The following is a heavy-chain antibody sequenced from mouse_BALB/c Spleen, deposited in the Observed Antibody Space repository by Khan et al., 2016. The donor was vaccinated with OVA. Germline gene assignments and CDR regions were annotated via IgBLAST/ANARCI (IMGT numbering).Heavy chain of an antibody. D-gene: IGHD1-2*01. V-gene: IGHV14-3*02. CDR2: IDPTNGNT. CDR3: AHSLLLYAMNY. J-gene: IGHJ4*01. CDR1: GFNIKNTY. Sequence: VQLQQPGTEFVKPGASVRLSCTASGFNIKNTYIHWVNQRPEQRLEWIGSIDPTNGNTKYDPRFQGKATITSDTASNSAYLQLSSLTSEDTAVYYCAHSLLLYAMNYWGQGTSVTVSS.